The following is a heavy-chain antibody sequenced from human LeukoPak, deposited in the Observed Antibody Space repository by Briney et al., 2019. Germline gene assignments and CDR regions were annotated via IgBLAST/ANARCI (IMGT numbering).Heavy chain of an antibody. D-gene: IGHD3-10*01. V-gene: IGHV3-7*04. CDR3: AGGDYYGSGSARRHWFDP. Sequence: GGSLRLSCSASGFTFSSYCMNWVRQAPGKGLEWVANIEQHGNEKYYMDSVKGRFTISRDNAKNTLYLEMNSLRAEDTAVYYCAGGDYYGSGSARRHWFDPWGQGTLVTVSS. CDR2: IEQHGNEK. J-gene: IGHJ5*02. CDR1: GFTFSSYC.